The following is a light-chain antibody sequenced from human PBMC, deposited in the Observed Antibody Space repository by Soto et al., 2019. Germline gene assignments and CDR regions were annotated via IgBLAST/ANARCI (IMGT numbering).Light chain of an antibody. CDR3: QQSYSPPVT. V-gene: IGKV1-39*01. CDR2: AAS. CDR1: QSIHIF. Sequence: DIQMTQSPSSLSASVRDRVTITCRASQSIHIFLNWYQQKPGKAPNLLIYAASNLQSGVPSRFSGSGSGTDFTLTISSLQPEDFVTYYCQQSYSPPVTFGQGTRVDIK. J-gene: IGKJ1*01.